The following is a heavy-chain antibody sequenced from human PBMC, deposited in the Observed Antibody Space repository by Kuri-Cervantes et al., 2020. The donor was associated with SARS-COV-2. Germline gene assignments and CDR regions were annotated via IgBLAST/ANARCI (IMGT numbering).Heavy chain of an antibody. J-gene: IGHJ3*02. CDR3: ARGMGHRQRYSGSYLAAFDI. CDR2: INPNSGGT. D-gene: IGHD1-26*01. V-gene: IGHV1-2*02. CDR1: GYTFTGYY. Sequence: ASVKVSCKASGYTFTGYYMHWVRQVPGQGLEWMGWINPNSGGTNYAQKFQGRVTMTRDTSISTAYMELGGLRSDDTAVYYCARGMGHRQRYSGSYLAAFDIWGQGTMVTVSS.